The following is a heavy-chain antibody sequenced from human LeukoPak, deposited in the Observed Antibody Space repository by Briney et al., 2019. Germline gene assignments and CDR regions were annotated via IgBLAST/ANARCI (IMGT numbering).Heavy chain of an antibody. Sequence: ASVKVSCKASGYSFTSHYMHWVRQAPGQGLEWLGLINPSGSSTLYAQKFQGRVTMTRDMSTTTDYMELSSLRSEDTALYYCASSYCSAGRCYDYWGQGTLVTVSS. CDR3: ASSYCSAGRCYDY. CDR1: GYSFTSHY. CDR2: INPSGSST. D-gene: IGHD2-15*01. V-gene: IGHV1-46*03. J-gene: IGHJ4*02.